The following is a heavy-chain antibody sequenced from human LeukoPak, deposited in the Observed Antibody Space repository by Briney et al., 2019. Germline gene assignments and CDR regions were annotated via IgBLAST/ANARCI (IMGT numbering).Heavy chain of an antibody. Sequence: ASVKVSCKASGYTFTSYGISWVRQAPGQGLECMGWISAYNGNTNYAQKLQGRVTMTTDTSTSTAYMELRSLRSDDTAVYYCARVVQQQLVHWFDPWGQGTLVTVSS. D-gene: IGHD6-13*01. CDR1: GYTFTSYG. J-gene: IGHJ5*02. CDR3: ARVVQQQLVHWFDP. V-gene: IGHV1-18*01. CDR2: ISAYNGNT.